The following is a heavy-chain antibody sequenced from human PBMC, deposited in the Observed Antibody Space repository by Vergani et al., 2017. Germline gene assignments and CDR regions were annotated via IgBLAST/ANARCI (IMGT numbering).Heavy chain of an antibody. Sequence: QVQLQQWGAGLLKPSETLSLTCAVYGGSFSGYYWSWIRQPPGKGLEWIGEINHSGSTNYNPSLKSRVTISVDTSKNQFSLNVSSVTAADTAVYYWARSRLAFSSTNSGSYGGPLDYWGQGTLVTVSS. V-gene: IGHV4-34*01. J-gene: IGHJ4*02. CDR2: INHSGST. CDR3: ARSRLAFSSTNSGSYGGPLDY. CDR1: GGSFSGYY. D-gene: IGHD1-26*01.